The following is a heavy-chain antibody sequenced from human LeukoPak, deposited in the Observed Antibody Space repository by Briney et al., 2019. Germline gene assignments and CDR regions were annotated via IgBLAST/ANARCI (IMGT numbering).Heavy chain of an antibody. V-gene: IGHV3-7*01. J-gene: IGHJ4*02. CDR1: GFTFSSYW. CDR3: ARLRGSAWELLYDY. D-gene: IGHD1-26*01. Sequence: GSLRLSCAASGFTFSSYWMSWVRQAPGKGLEWVANIKQDGSEKYYVDSVKGRFTISRDNAKNSLYLQMNSLRAEDTAVYYCARLRGSAWELLYDYWGQGTLVTVSS. CDR2: IKQDGSEK.